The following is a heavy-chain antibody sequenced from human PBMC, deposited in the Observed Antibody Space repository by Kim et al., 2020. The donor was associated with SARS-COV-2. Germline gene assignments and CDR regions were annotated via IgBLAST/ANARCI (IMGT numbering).Heavy chain of an antibody. CDR1: GGSISSSNYY. CDR2: IYYSGST. V-gene: IGHV4-39*06. CDR3: ARVPGCSGGSCYAGNNWFDP. D-gene: IGHD2-15*01. Sequence: SETLSLTCTVSGGSISSSNYYWGWIRQPPGKGLEWIGSIYYSGSTYYNPSLKSRVTISVDTSKNQFTLKLTSVTAADTAVYYCARVPGCSGGSCYAGNNWFDPWGQGTLVTVSS. J-gene: IGHJ5*02.